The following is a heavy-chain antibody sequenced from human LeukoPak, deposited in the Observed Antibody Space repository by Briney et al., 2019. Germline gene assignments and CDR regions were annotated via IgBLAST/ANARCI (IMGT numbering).Heavy chain of an antibody. J-gene: IGHJ4*02. D-gene: IGHD2-15*01. CDR2: INPSGGST. CDR1: GYTFTIYY. V-gene: IGHV1-46*01. CDR3: ARRPSVASPYDY. Sequence: ASVKVSCKASGYTFTIYYIDLGRQAPGQGLEWVGIINPSGGSTSYAQKFHGRVTMTMYTATSTVSMELSSLRTEDTAVSYCARRPSVASPYDYWGQGTLVTVSS.